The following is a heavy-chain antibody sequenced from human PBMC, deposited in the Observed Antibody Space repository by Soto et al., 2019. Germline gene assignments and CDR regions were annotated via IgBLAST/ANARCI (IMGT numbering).Heavy chain of an antibody. Sequence: QVQLVQSGAEVKKPGASVKVYCKASGYNFMRYGFTWVRQAPGQGLEWMGWINVDNGETKYPQKIQGRVTMTTDTPTSTVYMELRSLTSDDTAVYYCARWISGGYSDWFDPWGHGTLVTVSS. J-gene: IGHJ5*02. CDR3: ARWISGGYSDWFDP. V-gene: IGHV1-18*04. D-gene: IGHD1-26*01. CDR1: GYNFMRYG. CDR2: INVDNGET.